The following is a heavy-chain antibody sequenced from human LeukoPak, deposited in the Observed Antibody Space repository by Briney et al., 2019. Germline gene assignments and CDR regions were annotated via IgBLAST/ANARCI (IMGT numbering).Heavy chain of an antibody. CDR2: INHSGST. Sequence: PGGSLRLSCVASGFNFGSYIMSWVRQPPGKGLEWIGEINHSGSTNYNPSLKSRVTISVDTSKNQFSLKLSSVTAADTAVYYCARRSRVLWFGLDYWGQGTLVTVSS. D-gene: IGHD3-10*01. J-gene: IGHJ4*02. CDR3: ARRSRVLWFGLDY. CDR1: GFNFGSYI. V-gene: IGHV4-34*01.